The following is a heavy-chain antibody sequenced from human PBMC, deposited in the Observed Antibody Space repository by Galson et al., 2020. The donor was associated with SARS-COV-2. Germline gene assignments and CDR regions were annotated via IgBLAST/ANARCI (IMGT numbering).Heavy chain of an antibody. CDR3: AKLAEGRRSSEDY. Sequence: SEILSLTCAVSIGSMTSHSWSLIRQAPGKGLDWFCYISYDGSTTYNPSLKSRVTFSIDTSMHQFSLRLTSVTAADTALYYCAKLAEGRRSSEDYWGQGTRVTVSS. J-gene: IGHJ4*02. V-gene: IGHV4-59*08. CDR1: IGSMTSHS. CDR2: ISYDGST. D-gene: IGHD1-26*01.